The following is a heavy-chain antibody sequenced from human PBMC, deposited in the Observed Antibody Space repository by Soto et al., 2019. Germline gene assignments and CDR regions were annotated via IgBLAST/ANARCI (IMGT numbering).Heavy chain of an antibody. CDR2: ISGSGGST. D-gene: IGHD3-3*01. V-gene: IGHV3-23*01. CDR3: AKGPSLFDFWSGYITAPLDY. J-gene: IGHJ4*02. Sequence: GGSLRLSCAASGFTFSSYAMSWVRQAPGKGLEWVSAISGSGGSTYYADSVKGRFTISRDNSKNTLYLQMNSLRAEDTAVYYSAKGPSLFDFWSGYITAPLDYWGQGTLVTVSS. CDR1: GFTFSSYA.